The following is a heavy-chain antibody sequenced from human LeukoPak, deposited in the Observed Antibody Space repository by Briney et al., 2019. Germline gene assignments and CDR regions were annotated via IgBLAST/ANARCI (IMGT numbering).Heavy chain of an antibody. CDR2: INHSGST. V-gene: IGHV4-34*01. D-gene: IGHD4-4*01. Sequence: PSETLSLTCAGYGGSFSGYYWSWIRQPPGKGLEWIGEINHSGSTNYNPSLKSRVTISVDTSKNQFSLKLSSVTAADTAVYYCARRVTTNYYYGMDVWGQGTTVTVSS. J-gene: IGHJ6*02. CDR1: GGSFSGYY. CDR3: ARRVTTNYYYGMDV.